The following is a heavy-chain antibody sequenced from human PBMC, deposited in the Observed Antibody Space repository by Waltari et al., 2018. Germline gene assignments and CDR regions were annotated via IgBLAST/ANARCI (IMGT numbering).Heavy chain of an antibody. D-gene: IGHD4-17*01. CDR1: GFTVSSNY. CDR2: IYSGGST. V-gene: IGHV3-53*02. CDR3: ARSTTVTQLGLFDY. Sequence: EVQLVETGGGLIQPGGSLRLSCAASGFTVSSNYMSWVRQAPGKGLGWVSVIYSGGSTYYADYVKGRFTITRDNSKNTLYLQMNSLRAEDTAVYYCARSTTVTQLGLFDYWGQGTLVTVSS. J-gene: IGHJ4*02.